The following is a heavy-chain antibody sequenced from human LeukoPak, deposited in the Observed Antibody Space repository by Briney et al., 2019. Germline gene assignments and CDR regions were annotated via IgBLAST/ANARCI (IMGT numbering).Heavy chain of an antibody. J-gene: IGHJ4*02. Sequence: PGRSLRLSCAASGFTFSSYAMHWVRQAPGKGLEWVAVISNDGSNQDYADSVKGRFTISRDNSKNTLYLQMNSLRAEDTAVYYCATDPQHDGDYWGQGTLVTVSS. CDR2: ISNDGSNQ. D-gene: IGHD1-1*01. CDR3: ATDPQHDGDY. V-gene: IGHV3-30-3*01. CDR1: GFTFSSYA.